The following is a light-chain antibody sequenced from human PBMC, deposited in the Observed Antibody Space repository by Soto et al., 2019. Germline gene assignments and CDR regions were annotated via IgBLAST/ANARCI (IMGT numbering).Light chain of an antibody. J-gene: IGKJ1*01. Sequence: EIVMTQSPITLSVSPGERATLSCRASQSVSNSLAWYQQKPGQAPRLLIYGASTRATGIPARFSGSGSGTEFTLTISSLQSEDFAIYYCHQYSNWPRTFGSGTKVEI. CDR1: QSVSNS. V-gene: IGKV3-15*01. CDR2: GAS. CDR3: HQYSNWPRT.